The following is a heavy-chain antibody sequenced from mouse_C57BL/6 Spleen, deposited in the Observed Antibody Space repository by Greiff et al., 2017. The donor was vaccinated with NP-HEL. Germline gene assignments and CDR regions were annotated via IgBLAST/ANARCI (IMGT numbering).Heavy chain of an antibody. CDR3: ARVCYYGNGFDY. CDR1: GYAFSSSW. J-gene: IGHJ2*01. D-gene: IGHD2-1*01. CDR2: IYPGDGDT. V-gene: IGHV1-82*01. Sequence: VQLQQSGPELVKPGASVKISCKASGYAFSSSWMNWVKQRPGKGLEWIGRIYPGDGDTNYNGKFKGKATLTADKPSSTAYMQLSSLTSEDSAVYFCARVCYYGNGFDYWGQGTTLTVSS.